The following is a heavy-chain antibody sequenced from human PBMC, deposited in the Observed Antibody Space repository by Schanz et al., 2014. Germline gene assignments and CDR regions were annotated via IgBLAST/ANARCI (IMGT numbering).Heavy chain of an antibody. CDR2: MIGSGSSV. D-gene: IGHD2-15*01. J-gene: IGHJ1*01. Sequence: EVQLLESGGGLVQPGGSLRLSCAASGFTFSIYGMSWVRQAPGKGLEWVSRMIGSGSSVFYADSVKGRFTISRDNLKNTVYLQMNSLRAGDTAVYFCAKESEIVVVVGTSMSGDFHHWGQGTLVTVSS. CDR3: AKESEIVVVVGTSMSGDFHH. CDR1: GFTFSIYG. V-gene: IGHV3-23*01.